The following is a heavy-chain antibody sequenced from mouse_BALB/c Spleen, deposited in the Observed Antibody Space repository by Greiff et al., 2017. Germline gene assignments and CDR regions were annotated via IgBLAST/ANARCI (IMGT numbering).Heavy chain of an antibody. J-gene: IGHJ3*01. CDR1: GYTFTSYY. CDR2: INPSNGGT. Sequence: QVQLQQSGAELVKPGASVKLSCKASGYTFTSYYMYWVKQRPGQGLEWIGEINPSNGGTNFNEKFKSKATLTVDKSSSTAYMQLSSLTSEDSAVYYCTRDGNYSAWLAYWGQGTLVTVSA. V-gene: IGHV1S81*02. CDR3: TRDGNYSAWLAY. D-gene: IGHD2-1*01.